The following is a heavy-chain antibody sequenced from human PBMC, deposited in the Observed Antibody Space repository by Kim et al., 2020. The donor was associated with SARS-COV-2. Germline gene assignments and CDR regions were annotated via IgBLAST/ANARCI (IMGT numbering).Heavy chain of an antibody. D-gene: IGHD5-12*01. V-gene: IGHV4-59*01. Sequence: SNPSLKSPVTKTVTTSKNQFSLRLSSVTAADTAVYYCARDSGYDNDFFDYWGQGTLVTVSS. CDR3: ARDSGYDNDFFDY. J-gene: IGHJ4*02.